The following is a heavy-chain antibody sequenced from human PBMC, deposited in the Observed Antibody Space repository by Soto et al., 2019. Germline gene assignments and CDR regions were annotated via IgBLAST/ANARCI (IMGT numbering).Heavy chain of an antibody. Sequence: ASVKVSCKASGYTFTSYYMHWVRQAPGQGLEWMGIINPSGGSTSYAQNFQGRVTMTRDTSTSTVYMELNSLRSEDSAMYYCAREWTPSHSYPKILFDYWGQGTLVTVS. V-gene: IGHV1-46*01. CDR3: AREWTPSHSYPKILFDY. CDR1: GYTFTSYY. J-gene: IGHJ4*02. CDR2: INPSGGST. D-gene: IGHD2-15*01.